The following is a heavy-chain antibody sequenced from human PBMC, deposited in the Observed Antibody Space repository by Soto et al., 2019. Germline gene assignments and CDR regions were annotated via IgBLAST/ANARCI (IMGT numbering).Heavy chain of an antibody. D-gene: IGHD6-19*01. Sequence: QVQLVQSGAEVKKPGSSVKVSCKASGGTFSSYTISWVRQAPGQGLEWMGRIIPILGIANYAQKFQGRVTITADKSTSPAYMELSSLRSEDTAVYYCASGEQWLVHYFDYWGQGTLVTVSS. J-gene: IGHJ4*02. CDR2: IIPILGIA. CDR3: ASGEQWLVHYFDY. V-gene: IGHV1-69*02. CDR1: GGTFSSYT.